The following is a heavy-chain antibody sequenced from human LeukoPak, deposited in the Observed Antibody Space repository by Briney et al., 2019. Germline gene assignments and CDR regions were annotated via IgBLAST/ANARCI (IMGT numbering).Heavy chain of an antibody. CDR1: GFTFSSNA. D-gene: IGHD6-13*01. Sequence: PGGSLRLSCAASGFTFSSNAMSWVRQAPGKGLEWVSSISGSGGYTYYAYSVKGRFTISRDNPKNTLYLQMNSLRAEDTAVYYCAKDIAGAGRSPFDIWGQGTMVTVSS. V-gene: IGHV3-23*01. CDR3: AKDIAGAGRSPFDI. CDR2: ISGSGGYT. J-gene: IGHJ3*02.